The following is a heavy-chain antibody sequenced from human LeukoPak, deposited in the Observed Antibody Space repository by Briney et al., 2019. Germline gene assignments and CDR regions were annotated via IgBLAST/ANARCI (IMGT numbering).Heavy chain of an antibody. CDR2: INPNSGGT. J-gene: IGHJ4*02. V-gene: IGHV1-2*06. CDR1: GYTFTGYY. CDR3: ARGLLNGSGSYNVRS. Sequence: ASVKVSCKASGYTFTGYYMHWVRQAPGQGLEWMGRINPNSGGTNYAQKFQGRVTMTRDTSISTAYMELSSLRSDDTAVYYCARGLLNGSGSYNVRSWGQGTLVTVSS. D-gene: IGHD3-10*01.